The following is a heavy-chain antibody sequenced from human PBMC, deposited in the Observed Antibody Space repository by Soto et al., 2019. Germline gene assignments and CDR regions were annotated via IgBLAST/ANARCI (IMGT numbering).Heavy chain of an antibody. V-gene: IGHV4-31*03. D-gene: IGHD3-3*01. Sequence: QVQLQESGPGLVKPSQTLSLTCTVSGGSISSGDYYWSWIRQHPGKGLEWIGYIYYSGSTYYNTSLKSRVNISVDTSKNQFSLKLSSVTAADTAVYYCARWWSGSRQGFDPWGKGTLVTVSS. CDR3: ARWWSGSRQGFDP. CDR2: IYYSGST. J-gene: IGHJ5*02. CDR1: GGSISSGDYY.